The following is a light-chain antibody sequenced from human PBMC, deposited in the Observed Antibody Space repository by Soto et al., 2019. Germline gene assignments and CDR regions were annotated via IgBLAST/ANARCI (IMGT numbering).Light chain of an antibody. CDR2: DVT. CDR3: TSYTTSSTLV. V-gene: IGLV2-14*01. CDR1: SSDIGTYNS. Sequence: QSALTQPASVSGSPGQSITISCTGTSSDIGTYNSVSWYQQHAGKVPKLMIYDVTNRPSGVSDRFSGSKSGNTASLTISGLQVEDEADYYCTSYTTSSTLVFGGGTKLTVL. J-gene: IGLJ2*01.